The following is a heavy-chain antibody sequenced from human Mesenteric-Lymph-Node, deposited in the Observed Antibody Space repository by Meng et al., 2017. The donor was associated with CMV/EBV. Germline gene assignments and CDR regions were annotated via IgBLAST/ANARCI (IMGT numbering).Heavy chain of an antibody. D-gene: IGHD3-10*01. J-gene: IGHJ4*02. CDR1: GFALSTSALG. CDR3: ARAALRGVFRY. V-gene: IGHV2-5*02. Sequence: CSFSGFALSTSALGVGWIRQPPGKALEWLALIYWDDGKRYSPSLKSRLTITKDTSKNQVVLTMTNMDPADTATYYCARAALRGVFRYWGQGTLVTVSS. CDR2: IYWDDGK.